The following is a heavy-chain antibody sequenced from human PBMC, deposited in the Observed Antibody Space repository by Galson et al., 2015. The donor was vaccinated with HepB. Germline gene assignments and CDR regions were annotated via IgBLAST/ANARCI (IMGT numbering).Heavy chain of an antibody. D-gene: IGHD3-10*01. CDR2: IKSNTDGGTT. V-gene: IGHV3-15*07. Sequence: SLRLSCAASGFSFSNAWMHWVRPAPGKGLEWVGRIKSNTDGGTTNYVAPVEGRFTISREDSKNTLYLQMDSLRTEDTAVYYCTTRTTMFRGTRGGLDYWGQGTLVTVSS. CDR1: GFSFSNAW. CDR3: TTRTTMFRGTRGGLDY. J-gene: IGHJ4*02.